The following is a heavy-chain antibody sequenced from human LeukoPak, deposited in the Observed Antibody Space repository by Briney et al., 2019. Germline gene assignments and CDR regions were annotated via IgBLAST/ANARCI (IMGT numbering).Heavy chain of an antibody. CDR1: GFTFSSNW. CDR2: INGDGSTT. D-gene: IGHD3-10*01. V-gene: IGHV3-74*01. J-gene: IGHJ4*02. Sequence: GGSLRLSCAASGFTFSSNWMHWVRQAPGEGLVWVSRINGDGSTTSYADSVKGRFTISRDNAKNTLYLQMNSLAAEDTAVYYCARDRGSTEFDYWGQGTLVTVSS. CDR3: ARDRGSTEFDY.